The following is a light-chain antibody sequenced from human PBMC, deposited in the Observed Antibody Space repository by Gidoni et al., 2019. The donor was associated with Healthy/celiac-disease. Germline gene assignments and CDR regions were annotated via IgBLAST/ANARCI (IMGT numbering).Light chain of an antibody. CDR2: DDS. J-gene: IGLJ1*01. Sequence: SYVLPQPPSVSLAPGKTARITCGGNNIGSKSVHWYQQKPGQAPGLVVYDDSDRPSGIPERFAGSNSGNTATLTISRVEAGDEADYYCQVWDSSSDHPGVFGTGTKVTVL. CDR1: NIGSKS. CDR3: QVWDSSSDHPGV. V-gene: IGLV3-21*03.